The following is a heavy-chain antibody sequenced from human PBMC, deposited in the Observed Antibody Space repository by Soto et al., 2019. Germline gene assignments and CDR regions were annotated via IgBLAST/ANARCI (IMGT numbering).Heavy chain of an antibody. CDR3: ARSLPGTYGAFDL. D-gene: IGHD1-7*01. CDR2: ISGDGSST. J-gene: IGHJ3*01. V-gene: IGHV3-74*01. Sequence: GGSLRLSCAASEFTFRSYWMHWGRQSPGKGLVWVSRISGDGSSTNYADSVKGRFTISRDNAKNTVYLQIDSLRAEDTAVYYCARSLPGTYGAFDLWGQGTMVTVS. CDR1: EFTFRSYW.